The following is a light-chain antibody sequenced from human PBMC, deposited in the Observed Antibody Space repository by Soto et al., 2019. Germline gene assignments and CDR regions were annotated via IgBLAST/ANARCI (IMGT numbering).Light chain of an antibody. Sequence: IVMTQTPLSLPVTPGEPASICCRSSQSLLDSDDGNTYLDWYLQKTGQSPQLLIYTVSYRASGVPDRFSGSGSGTDFTLKISRVEAEDVRVYYCMHRIEFPIPFGGGTKVDIK. V-gene: IGKV2-40*01. CDR3: MHRIEFPIP. CDR1: QSLLDSDDGNTY. J-gene: IGKJ4*01. CDR2: TVS.